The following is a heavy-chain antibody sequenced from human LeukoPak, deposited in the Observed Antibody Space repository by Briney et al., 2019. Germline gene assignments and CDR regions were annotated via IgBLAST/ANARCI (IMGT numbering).Heavy chain of an antibody. V-gene: IGHV4-59*01. CDR2: IYNSGST. CDR1: GGSINGFH. Sequence: PSETLSLTCTVSGGSINGFHWSWIRQPPGKELEWIGVIYNSGSTEYNPSLKSRVTISVVTSKNQLSLKVTSVTAADTAVYYCARGNWPLDYWGQGSLATVSS. CDR3: ARGNWPLDY. J-gene: IGHJ4*02.